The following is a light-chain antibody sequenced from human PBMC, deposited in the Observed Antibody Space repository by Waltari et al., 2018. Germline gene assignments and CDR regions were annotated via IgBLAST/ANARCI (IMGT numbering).Light chain of an antibody. J-gene: IGKJ4*01. CDR3: QKYYSPPHT. V-gene: IGKV1-27*01. CDR1: QGISNY. CDR2: GAS. Sequence: DIQMTQSPSSLSASVGYRVTITCRASQGISNYLAWYQQKPGKVPELLIYGASTLQSGVPSRFSGSGSGTDFTLTISSLQPEDVATYYWQKYYSPPHTFGGGTKVEIK.